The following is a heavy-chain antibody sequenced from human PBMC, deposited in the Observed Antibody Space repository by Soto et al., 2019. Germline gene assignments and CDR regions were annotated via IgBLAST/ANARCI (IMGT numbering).Heavy chain of an antibody. CDR3: ARAYTGRLPRRADYYYAMDV. CDR2: IGAADDP. V-gene: IGHV3-13*05. D-gene: IGHD2-2*02. Sequence: PGGSLRLSCAASGFTFRDYDMHWVRQVPGKGLEWVSAIGAADDPYYLGSVKGRLTISRDNAKNSVYLQMDGLRAGDSALYYCARAYTGRLPRRADYYYAMDVWGQGTTVTVSS. J-gene: IGHJ6*02. CDR1: GFTFRDYD.